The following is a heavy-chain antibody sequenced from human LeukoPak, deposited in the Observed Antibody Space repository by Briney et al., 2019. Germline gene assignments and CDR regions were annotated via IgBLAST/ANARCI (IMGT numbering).Heavy chain of an antibody. CDR3: ATGITAPGTFEY. Sequence: PGGSLRLSCAASGFTFSSYGMHWVRQAPGKGLEWVAVISYDGSKILYADSVKGRFTISRDNSKNTLYLQMNSLRGEDTAAYYCATGITAPGTFEYWGQGTLVTVSS. CDR2: ISYDGSKI. V-gene: IGHV3-30*03. CDR1: GFTFSSYG. J-gene: IGHJ4*02. D-gene: IGHD6-13*01.